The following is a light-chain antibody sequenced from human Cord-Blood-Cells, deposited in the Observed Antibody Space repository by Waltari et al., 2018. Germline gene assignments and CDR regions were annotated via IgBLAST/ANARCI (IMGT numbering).Light chain of an antibody. CDR3: CSYAGSSTSLYV. CDR1: SSDVGSYNL. CDR2: EVS. Sequence: QSALTQPASVSGSPGQSITISCTGTSSDVGSYNLVSCYQQHPGKAPKLMIYEVSKRPSGVSNRFSGSKSGNTASLTISGLQAEDEADYYCCSYAGSSTSLYVFGTGTKVTVL. J-gene: IGLJ1*01. V-gene: IGLV2-23*02.